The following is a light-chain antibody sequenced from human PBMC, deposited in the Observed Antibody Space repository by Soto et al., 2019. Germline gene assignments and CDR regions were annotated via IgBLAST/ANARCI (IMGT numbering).Light chain of an antibody. CDR2: NNS. CDR1: SSNIGSNT. J-gene: IGLJ2*01. V-gene: IGLV1-44*01. CDR3: AAWDDSLRGLE. Sequence: QSVLTQPPSASGTPGQMVTISCSGSSSNIGSNTVNWYQQLPGMAPKLLIYNNSQRPSGVPDRFSGSKSGTSASLAISGLQSEDEADYYCAAWDDSLRGLEFGGGTKFTVL.